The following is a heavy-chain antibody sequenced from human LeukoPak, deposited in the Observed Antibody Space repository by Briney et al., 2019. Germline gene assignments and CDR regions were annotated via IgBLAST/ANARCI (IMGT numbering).Heavy chain of an antibody. V-gene: IGHV3-9*01. J-gene: IGHJ4*02. D-gene: IGHD3-22*01. CDR3: AKGPSVRSRYDSSGYYDY. Sequence: GGSLRLSCAASGFTFDDYAMHWVRQAPGEGLEWVSGISWNSGSIGYADSVKGRFTISRDNAKNSLYLQMNSLRAEDTALYYCAKGPSVRSRYDSSGYYDYWGQGTLVTVSS. CDR1: GFTFDDYA. CDR2: ISWNSGSI.